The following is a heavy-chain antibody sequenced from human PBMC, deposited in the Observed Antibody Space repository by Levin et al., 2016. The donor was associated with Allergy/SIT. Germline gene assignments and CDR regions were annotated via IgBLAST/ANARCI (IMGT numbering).Heavy chain of an antibody. CDR3: ARDQGITARRPARTAPGMDV. V-gene: IGHV1-18*01. CDR1: GYSFTSYG. CDR2: VSAFNGHT. D-gene: IGHD6-6*01. J-gene: IGHJ6*02. Sequence: ASVKVSCKTSGYSFTSYGFSWVRQAPGQGLEWMGWVSAFNGHTNYAQEFQGRVTLTTDRSTSTAYMELRGLTSDDTAVYYCARDQGITARRPARTAPGMDVWGQGTTVTVSS.